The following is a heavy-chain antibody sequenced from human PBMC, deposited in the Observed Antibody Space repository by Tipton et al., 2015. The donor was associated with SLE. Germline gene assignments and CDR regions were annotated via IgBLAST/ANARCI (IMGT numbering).Heavy chain of an antibody. Sequence: SLRLSCAASGFTFSSYSMHWVRQAPGKGLEWVAVVSYDGSFTYYADSVKDRFTVSRDNSKNTLYLQMKGLRPEDTAVYYCARGGDDASGGAESHWGQGTPVTVSS. CDR2: VSYDGSFT. J-gene: IGHJ4*02. V-gene: IGHV3-30*14. D-gene: IGHD5-12*01. CDR1: GFTFSSYS. CDR3: ARGGDDASGGAESH.